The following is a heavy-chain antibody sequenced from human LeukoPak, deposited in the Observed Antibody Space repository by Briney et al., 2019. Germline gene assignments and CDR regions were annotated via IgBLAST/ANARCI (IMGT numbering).Heavy chain of an antibody. CDR1: GGTFSSYA. V-gene: IGHV1-69*06. Sequence: ASVKVSCKASGGTFSSYAISWVRQAPGQGLEWMGGIIPIFGTANYAQKFQGRVTITADKSTSTAYMELSSLRSEDTAVYYCARAAARRQHYYYYMDVWGKGTTVTVS. J-gene: IGHJ6*03. D-gene: IGHD6-6*01. CDR2: IIPIFGTA. CDR3: ARAAARRQHYYYYMDV.